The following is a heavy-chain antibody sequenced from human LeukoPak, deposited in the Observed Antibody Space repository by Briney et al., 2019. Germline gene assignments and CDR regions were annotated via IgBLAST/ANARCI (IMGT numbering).Heavy chain of an antibody. Sequence: ASVKVSCKASGYTFTSYGISWVRQAPGQGLEWMGWISAYNGNTNYAQKLQGRVTMTTDTSTSTAYMEPRSLRSDDTAVYYCARGRGARGYSYYTGQENWFDPWGQGTLVTVSS. CDR1: GYTFTSYG. CDR3: ARGRGARGYSYYTGQENWFDP. D-gene: IGHD5-18*01. V-gene: IGHV1-18*04. CDR2: ISAYNGNT. J-gene: IGHJ5*02.